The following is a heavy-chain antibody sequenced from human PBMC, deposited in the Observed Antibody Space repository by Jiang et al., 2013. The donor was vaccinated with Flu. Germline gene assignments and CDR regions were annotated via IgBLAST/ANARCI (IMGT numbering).Heavy chain of an antibody. J-gene: IGHJ4*02. CDR2: KWYN. D-gene: IGHD3-22*01. V-gene: IGHV6-1*01. CDR3: ARDQGLGIVVVMYDY. Sequence: KWYNDYAVSVKSRITINPDTSKNQFSLQLNSVTPEDTAVYYCARDQGLGIVVVMYDYWGQGTLVTVSS.